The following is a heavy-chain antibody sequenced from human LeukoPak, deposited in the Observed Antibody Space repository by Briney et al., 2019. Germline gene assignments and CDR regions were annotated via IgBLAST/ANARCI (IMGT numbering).Heavy chain of an antibody. D-gene: IGHD6-19*01. CDR2: INHSGST. CDR3: ASWIAVAGYYFDY. V-gene: IGHV4-34*01. CDR1: GGSFSGYY. J-gene: IGHJ4*02. Sequence: PSETLSLTCAVYGGSFSGYYWSWIRQPPGKGLEWIGEINHSGSTNYNPSLKSRVTISVDTSKNQFSLKLSSVTAADTAVYYCASWIAVAGYYFDYWGQGTLVTVSS.